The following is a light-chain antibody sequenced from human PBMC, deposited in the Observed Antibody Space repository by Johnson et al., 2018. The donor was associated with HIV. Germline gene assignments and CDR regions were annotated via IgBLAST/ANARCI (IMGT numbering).Light chain of an antibody. CDR3: GTWDSTLGVDFV. V-gene: IGLV1-51*02. Sequence: QSVLTQPPSVSAAPGQKVTISCSGSSSNIGKNHVSWYQQFPGTAPKLLVYETDKRPSDIPDRFSGSKSGTSATLGITGLQPGDEADYYCGTWDSTLGVDFVIGTGTKVTVL. CDR2: ETD. J-gene: IGLJ1*01. CDR1: SSNIGKNH.